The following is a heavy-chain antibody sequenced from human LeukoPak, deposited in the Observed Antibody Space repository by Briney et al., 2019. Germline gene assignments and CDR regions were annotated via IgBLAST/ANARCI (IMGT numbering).Heavy chain of an antibody. CDR1: GDSVYSNRAA. CDR3: ARDGGYAEY. V-gene: IGHV6-1*01. D-gene: IGHD5-12*01. CDR2: TSYRSKWYN. Sequence: SQTLSHLCAISGDSVYSNRAACNWIRQSPSRGLEWLGRTSYRSKWYNDYAVSVKSRITINPDTSKNQFSLQLNSVTPEDTAVYYCARDGGYAEYWGQGTLVTVSS. J-gene: IGHJ4*02.